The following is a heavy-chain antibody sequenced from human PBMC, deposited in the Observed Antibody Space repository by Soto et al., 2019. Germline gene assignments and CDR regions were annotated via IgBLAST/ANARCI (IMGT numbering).Heavy chain of an antibody. CDR3: ARVIMDV. V-gene: IGHV3-48*02. CDR2: ISDSSASI. J-gene: IGHJ6*02. Sequence: GGSLRLSCAASGFTFNSHTMNWVRQAPGKGLEWLSYISDSSASIYYADSVKGRFTVSRDNAKNSLYLQMNSLRDEDTAVYYCARVIMDVWGQGTTVTVSS. CDR1: GFTFNSHT.